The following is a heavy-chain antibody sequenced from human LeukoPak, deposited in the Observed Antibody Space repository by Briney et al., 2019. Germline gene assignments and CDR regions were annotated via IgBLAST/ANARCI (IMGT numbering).Heavy chain of an antibody. J-gene: IGHJ4*02. V-gene: IGHV5-10-1*01. Sequence: GESLRISFQGSGYTFTNYWISWVRQMPGKGLEWMGKIYPSDSHTNYSPSFQGHVTISADKSRSTAYLQWSSLTASDTAMYYCALWLTSGHLADYWGQGTLVSVSS. CDR1: GYTFTNYW. CDR2: IYPSDSHT. D-gene: IGHD3-22*01. CDR3: ALWLTSGHLADY.